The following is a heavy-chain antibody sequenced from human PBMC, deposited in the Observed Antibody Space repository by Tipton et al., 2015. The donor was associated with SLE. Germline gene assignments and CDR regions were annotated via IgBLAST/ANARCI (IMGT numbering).Heavy chain of an antibody. D-gene: IGHD6-19*01. V-gene: IGHV4-59*12. CDR2: IHHSGST. CDR1: GGSISSYY. Sequence: TLSLTCTVSGGSISSYYWSWIRQPPGKGLEWIGYIHHSGSTNYNPSLQSRVTISRDTSGNHFSLNLNSVTAADTAVYYCARDAAGTLFFDHWGQGVLVTVSS. CDR3: ARDAAGTLFFDH. J-gene: IGHJ4*02.